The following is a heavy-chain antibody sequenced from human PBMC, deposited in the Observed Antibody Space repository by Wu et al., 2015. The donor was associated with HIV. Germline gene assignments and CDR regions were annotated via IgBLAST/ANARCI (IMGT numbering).Heavy chain of an antibody. J-gene: IGHJ3*02. CDR2: MNPKSGNT. V-gene: IGHV1-8*01. Sequence: QVQLVQSGTEVKRPGASLKVSCKASGYTFTSYDINWVRQATGQGLEWMGWMNPKSGNTGYAQKFLGRVTMTRNTSITTAYMELSSLRSEDTAVYYCARADYYDSTGYQRADVFDIWGQGTSGHRLF. D-gene: IGHD3-22*01. CDR1: GYTFTSYD. CDR3: ARADYYDSTGYQRADVFDI.